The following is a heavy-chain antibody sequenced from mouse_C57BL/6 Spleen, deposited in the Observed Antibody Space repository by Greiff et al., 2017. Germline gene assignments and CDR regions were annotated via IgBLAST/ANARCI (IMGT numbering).Heavy chain of an antibody. Sequence: QVQLQQPGAELVRPGSSVKLSCKASGYTFTSYWMHWVKQRPIQGLEWIGNIDPSDSETHYNQKFKDKATLTVDKSSSTAYMQLSSLTSEDSAVYYCARGNYYGSTGSFDYWGQGTTLTVSS. J-gene: IGHJ2*01. D-gene: IGHD1-1*01. CDR2: IDPSDSET. CDR1: GYTFTSYW. CDR3: ARGNYYGSTGSFDY. V-gene: IGHV1-52*01.